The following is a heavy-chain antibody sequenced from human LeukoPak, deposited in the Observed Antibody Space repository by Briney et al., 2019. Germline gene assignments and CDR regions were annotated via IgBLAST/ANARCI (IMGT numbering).Heavy chain of an antibody. CDR1: GGSISSYY. D-gene: IGHD5-18*01. CDR2: IYCSGST. Sequence: SETLSLTCTVSGGSISSYYWSWIRQPPWKGLEWIGYIYCSGSTNYNPSLKSRVTISVDTSKNQFSLKLSSVTAADTAVYYCARASSYSYGHWDYWGQGTLVTVSS. J-gene: IGHJ4*02. V-gene: IGHV4-59*01. CDR3: ARASSYSYGHWDY.